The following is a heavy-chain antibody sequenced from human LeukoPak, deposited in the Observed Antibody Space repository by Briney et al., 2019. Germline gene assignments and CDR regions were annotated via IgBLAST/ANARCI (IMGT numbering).Heavy chain of an antibody. V-gene: IGHV4-59*01. Sequence: SETLSLTCAVYGGSFSGYYWSWIRQPPGKGLEWIGYIYYSGSTNYNPSLKSRVTISVDTSKNQFSLKLSSVTAADTAVYYCARDRMVYCSGGSCYRYDAFDIWGQGTMVTVSS. CDR2: IYYSGST. CDR3: ARDRMVYCSGGSCYRYDAFDI. CDR1: GGSFSGYY. D-gene: IGHD2-15*01. J-gene: IGHJ3*02.